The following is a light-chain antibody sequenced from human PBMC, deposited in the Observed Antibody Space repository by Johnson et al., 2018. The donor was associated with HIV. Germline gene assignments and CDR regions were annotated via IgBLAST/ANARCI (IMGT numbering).Light chain of an antibody. Sequence: QAVLTQPPSVSAAPGQKVTISCSGNNSNIGNNYVSWYQHLPGTAPKLLIYDNNKRPSGIPDRFSGSQSGTSATLGITGLQTGDEADYYCGTWDSSLSAYVFGTGTKVTVL. V-gene: IGLV1-51*01. CDR2: DNN. CDR1: NSNIGNNY. CDR3: GTWDSSLSAYV. J-gene: IGLJ1*01.